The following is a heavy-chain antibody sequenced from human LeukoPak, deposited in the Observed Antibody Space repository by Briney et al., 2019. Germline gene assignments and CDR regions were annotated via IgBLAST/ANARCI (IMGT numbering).Heavy chain of an antibody. CDR1: GGSISGSY. Sequence: SETLSLTCTVSGGSISGSYWNWIRQPPGKGLEWIGNIYNSGTTEYTPSLKSRVAISLDTSKNQISLKLSSVTAADTAVYFCARDKGPYWYFDLWGRGTLVTVSS. CDR3: ARDKGPYWYFDL. J-gene: IGHJ2*01. V-gene: IGHV4-59*01. CDR2: IYNSGTT.